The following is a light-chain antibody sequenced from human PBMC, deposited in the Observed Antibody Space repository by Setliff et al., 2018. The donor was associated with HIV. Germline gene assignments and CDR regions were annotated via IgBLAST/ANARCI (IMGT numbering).Light chain of an antibody. J-gene: IGLJ1*01. Sequence: QSALTQPASVSGSPGQSITISCTGSSSDVGGYNYVSWFQQHPGKAPKLMIYDVTERPSGVPYRFSGSKSGNTASLTISRVEAGDEADYYCQVWDSSSDHHVFGTGTKVTV. CDR3: QVWDSSSDHHV. CDR1: SSDVGGYNY. V-gene: IGLV2-14*03. CDR2: DVT.